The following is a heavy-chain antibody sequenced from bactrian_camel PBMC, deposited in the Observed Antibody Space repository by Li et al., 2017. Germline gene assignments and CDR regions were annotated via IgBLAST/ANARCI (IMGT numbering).Heavy chain of an antibody. Sequence: HVQLVESGGGSVQAGGSLTLSCAPSAATSARYTRYCMAWFRQPPGKEREGVAANDRYDGKWYADSVSGRFTLSRDNAKRRVFLQMNNLKIEDSAMFYCGADGCSCGDDCDVRVADFDYSGQGTHVNVS. V-gene: IGHV3S9*01. CDR3: GADGCSCGDDCDVRVADFDY. D-gene: IGHD3*01. J-gene: IGHJ4*01. CDR2: NDRYDGK. CDR1: AATSARYTRYC.